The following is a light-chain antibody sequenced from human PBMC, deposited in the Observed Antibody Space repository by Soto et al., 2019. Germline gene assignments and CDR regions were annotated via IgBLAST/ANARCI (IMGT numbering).Light chain of an antibody. V-gene: IGKV3-20*01. CDR1: QSVSSY. CDR2: GAS. CDR3: QDYGSSAWT. Sequence: TQSPATLSVSPGDRATLSCGASQSVSSYLAWYQKRPGKAPRLLIYGASTRATGIPERLSGSGYGTDFTLTISRLQTEDFAVYYCQDYGSSAWTFGHGTKVDI. J-gene: IGKJ1*01.